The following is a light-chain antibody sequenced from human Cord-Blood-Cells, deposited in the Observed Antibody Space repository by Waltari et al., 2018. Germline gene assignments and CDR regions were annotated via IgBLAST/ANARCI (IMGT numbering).Light chain of an antibody. CDR3: SSYTSSSTLV. CDR2: EVS. CDR1: SSDVGGYNY. V-gene: IGLV2-14*01. J-gene: IGLJ3*02. Sequence: QSALTQPASVSGSPGQSITIPCTGTSSDVGGYNYVSWYQQHPGKAPKLMIYEVSNRPSGVSNRFSGSKSGNTASLTISGLQAEDEADYYCSSYTSSSTLVFGGGTKL.